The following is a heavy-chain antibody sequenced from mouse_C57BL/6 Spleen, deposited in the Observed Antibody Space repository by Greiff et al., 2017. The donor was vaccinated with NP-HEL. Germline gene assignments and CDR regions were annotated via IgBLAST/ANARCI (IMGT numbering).Heavy chain of an antibody. CDR3: AYYGSSYEIWFAY. CDR1: GYTFTSYG. D-gene: IGHD1-1*01. Sequence: VQLQQSGAELARPGASVKLSCKASGYTFTSYGISWVKQRTGQGLEWIGEIYPRSGNTYYNEKFKGKATLTADKSSSTAYMELRSLTSEDSAVYFWAYYGSSYEIWFAYWGQGTLVTVSA. CDR2: IYPRSGNT. J-gene: IGHJ3*01. V-gene: IGHV1-81*01.